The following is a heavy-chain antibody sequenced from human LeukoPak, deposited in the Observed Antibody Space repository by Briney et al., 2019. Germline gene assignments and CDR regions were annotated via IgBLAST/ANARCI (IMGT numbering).Heavy chain of an antibody. D-gene: IGHD2-2*01. Sequence: ASVKVSCKASGSTFSSDAISWVRQAPGQGLEWMGGFIPIFGTTNFAQKFRGRVTITADESTGTAYMELSSLRSDDTAMYYCARHQEAAAASGYFDYWGQGTLLAVSS. J-gene: IGHJ4*02. CDR2: FIPIFGTT. CDR1: GSTFSSDA. CDR3: ARHQEAAAASGYFDY. V-gene: IGHV1-69*13.